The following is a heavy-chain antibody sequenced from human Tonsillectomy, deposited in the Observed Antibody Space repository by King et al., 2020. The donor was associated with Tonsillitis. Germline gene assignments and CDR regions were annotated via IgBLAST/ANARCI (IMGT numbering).Heavy chain of an antibody. J-gene: IGHJ6*02. D-gene: IGHD6-13*01. V-gene: IGHV4-59*08. CDR2: IYYSGTT. CDR1: GDSSKYY. Sequence: VQLQESGPGLVKPSETLSLTCSVSGDSSKYYWSWIRQPPGKGLEWIGYIYYSGTTNYNPSLTSRVTISVDASRNQFSLSLRSVTAADTAVYYCARTAAAGTWGGDYYYGMDVWGQGTTVTVSS. CDR3: ARTAAAGTWGGDYYYGMDV.